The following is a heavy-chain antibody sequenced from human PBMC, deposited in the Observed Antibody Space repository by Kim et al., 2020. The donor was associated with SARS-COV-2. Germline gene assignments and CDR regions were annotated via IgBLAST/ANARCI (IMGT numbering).Heavy chain of an antibody. J-gene: IGHJ6*02. CDR1: GYTFTSYG. D-gene: IGHD3-9*01. CDR3: ARVRQSYDILTGYSSFGYYYSGMDV. V-gene: IGHV1-18*04. Sequence: ASVKVSCKASGYTFTSYGISWVRQAPGQGLEWMGWISAYNGNTNYAQKLQGRVTMTTDTSTSTAYMELRSLRSDDTAVYYCARVRQSYDILTGYSSFGYYYSGMDVWGQGTTVTVSS. CDR2: ISAYNGNT.